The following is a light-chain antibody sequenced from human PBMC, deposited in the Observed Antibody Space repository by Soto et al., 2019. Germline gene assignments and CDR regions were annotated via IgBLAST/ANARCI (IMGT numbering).Light chain of an antibody. CDR1: QSVSSSY. V-gene: IGKV3-20*01. CDR2: GAS. Sequence: EIVLTQSPGTLSLSPGERATLSCRASQSVSSSYLAWYQHKPGQAPRLLIYGASSRATGIPDGFSGSGSGTDFTITISRLEPEDFAVYYCQQYGSSPHTFGQGTKLEIK. J-gene: IGKJ2*01. CDR3: QQYGSSPHT.